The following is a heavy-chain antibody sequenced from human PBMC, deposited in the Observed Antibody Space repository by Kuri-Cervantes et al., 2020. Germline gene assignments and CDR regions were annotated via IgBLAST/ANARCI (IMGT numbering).Heavy chain of an antibody. CDR2: IKEDGSDK. J-gene: IGHJ4*02. Sequence: GESLKISCAASGFTFSSYDMHWVRQAPGKGLEWVAHIKEDGSDKYYVDSVKGRFTISRDNAKNSLYLQMNSLRAEDTAIYYCGRGGAYYADYWGQGTLVTVSS. V-gene: IGHV3-7*01. CDR1: GFTFSSYD. D-gene: IGHD3-3*01. CDR3: GRGGAYYADY.